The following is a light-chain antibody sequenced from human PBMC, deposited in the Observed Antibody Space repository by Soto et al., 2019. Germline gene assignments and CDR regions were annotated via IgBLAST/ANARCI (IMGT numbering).Light chain of an antibody. V-gene: IGKV1-5*03. J-gene: IGKJ4*01. CDR3: QQYNDLST. CDR2: KAS. Sequence: DIQMTQSPSTLSGSVGDRVTITCRASQTISSWLAWYQQKPGKAPKLLIYKASTLKSGVPSRFSGSGSGTDFTLTISSLQADDFATYYCQQYNDLSTFGGGTKVDIK. CDR1: QTISSW.